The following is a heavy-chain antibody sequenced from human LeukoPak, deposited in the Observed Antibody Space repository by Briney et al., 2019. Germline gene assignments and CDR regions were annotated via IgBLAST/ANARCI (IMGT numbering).Heavy chain of an antibody. CDR2: INHSGST. CDR3: ARAPSYSSSWYRVLREKYYFDY. CDR1: GGSFSGYY. J-gene: IGHJ4*02. D-gene: IGHD6-13*01. Sequence: PSETLSLTCAVYGGSFSGYYWSWIRQPPGKGLEWIGEINHSGSTNYNPSLKSRVTISVDTSKNQFSLKLSSVTAADTAVYYCARAPSYSSSWYRVLREKYYFDYWGQGTLVTVSS. V-gene: IGHV4-34*01.